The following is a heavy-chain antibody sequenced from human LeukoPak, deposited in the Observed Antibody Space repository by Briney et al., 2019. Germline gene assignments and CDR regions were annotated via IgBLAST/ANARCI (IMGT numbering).Heavy chain of an antibody. CDR3: ARGSRWVITDYCYGMDV. CDR1: GGSISSGGYS. J-gene: IGHJ6*02. D-gene: IGHD3-22*01. Sequence: PSETLSLTCAVSGGSISSGGYSWSWIRQPPGTGLEWIGYIYHSGSTYYNPSLKSRVTISVDTSKNQFSLKLSSVTAADTAVYYCARGSRWVITDYCYGMDVWGQGTTVTVSS. CDR2: IYHSGST. V-gene: IGHV4-30-2*01.